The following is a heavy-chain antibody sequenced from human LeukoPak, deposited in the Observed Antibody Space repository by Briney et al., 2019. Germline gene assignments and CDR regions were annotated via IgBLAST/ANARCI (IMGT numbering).Heavy chain of an antibody. CDR1: GYIFTSYG. J-gene: IGHJ4*02. CDR3: ARARPGAYCGTTSCFSDY. Sequence: ASVKVSCKASGYIFTSYGISWVRQGPGQGLEWVGWISAYNGNTKFAPNLQDRVTMTTDTSTATAYMELRSLKLNDTAVYFCARARPGAYCGTTSCFSDYWGQGTLVTVSS. V-gene: IGHV1-18*01. CDR2: ISAYNGNT. D-gene: IGHD2-2*01.